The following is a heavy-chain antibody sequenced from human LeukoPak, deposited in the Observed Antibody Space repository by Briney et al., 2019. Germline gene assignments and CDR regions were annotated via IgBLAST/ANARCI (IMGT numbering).Heavy chain of an antibody. Sequence: PSETLSLTCTVSGGSITSSNYYWGWIRQPPGRGLEWIGSFYYSGSTNYNPSLKSRVTISVDTSKNQFSLKLSSVTAADTAVYYCVYYYGSGSVEYWGQGTLVTVSS. J-gene: IGHJ4*02. CDR1: GGSITSSNYY. D-gene: IGHD3-10*01. CDR2: FYYSGST. CDR3: VYYYGSGSVEY. V-gene: IGHV4-39*01.